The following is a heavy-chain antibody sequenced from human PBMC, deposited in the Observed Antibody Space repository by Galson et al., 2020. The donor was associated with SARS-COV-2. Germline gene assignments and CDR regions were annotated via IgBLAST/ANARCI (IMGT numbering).Heavy chain of an antibody. CDR1: GFSLSSRGMC. CDR2: IDWDDNK. Sequence: ESGPTLVKPTQTLTLTCSFSGFSLSSRGMCVSWIRQPPGKALEWLARIDWDDNKYYNTSLKTRLTISKDTSKNQVVLTMTNMDPVVTATYYCARIVSRAVADTGRRGAFDIWGQGTMVTVSS. J-gene: IGHJ3*02. D-gene: IGHD6-19*01. V-gene: IGHV2-70*11. CDR3: ARIVSRAVADTGRRGAFDI.